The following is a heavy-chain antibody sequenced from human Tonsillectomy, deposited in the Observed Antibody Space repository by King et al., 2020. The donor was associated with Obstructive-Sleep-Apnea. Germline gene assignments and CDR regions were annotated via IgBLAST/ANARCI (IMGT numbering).Heavy chain of an antibody. CDR3: AKDSSVWSHTTFDY. Sequence: VQLVQSGGVVVQPGGSLRLCCVASGFTFDDYAMHWVRQAPGRGLEWVSLICWDGGSTYYADSVKGRFTISRDNSKKSLYLQMNSLRAEDTALYYCAKDSSVWSHTTFDYWGQGTLVTVSS. D-gene: IGHD6-19*01. CDR2: ICWDGGST. J-gene: IGHJ4*02. V-gene: IGHV3-43D*03. CDR1: GFTFDDYA.